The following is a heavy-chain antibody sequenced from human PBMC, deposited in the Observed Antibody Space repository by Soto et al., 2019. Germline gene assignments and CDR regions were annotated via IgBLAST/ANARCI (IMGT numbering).Heavy chain of an antibody. V-gene: IGHV4-31*03. D-gene: IGHD3-10*01. J-gene: IGHJ4*02. CDR2: IYYSGST. CDR1: GGSISSGGYY. Sequence: QVQLQESGPGLVKPSQTLSLTCTVSGGSISSGGYYWSWIRQHPGKGLEWIGYIYYSGSTYYNPSLQSRVTVSVAPSKTQFSLKLTSVTAADTAVYYCARGYYGSGGSFDYWGQATLVTVSS. CDR3: ARGYYGSGGSFDY.